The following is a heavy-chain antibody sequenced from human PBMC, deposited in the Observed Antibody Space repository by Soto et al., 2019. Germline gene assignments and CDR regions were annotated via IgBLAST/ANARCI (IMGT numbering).Heavy chain of an antibody. J-gene: IGHJ6*02. CDR3: AREIAADPHYYGMDV. CDR2: ISYDGSNK. Sequence: QVQLVESGGGVVQPGRSLRLSCVASGFTFSTYTMYWVRQAPGKGLEWVAVISYDGSNKYYADSVKGRFTISRDNSKKMLYLQMNSLRAEDTAVYYCAREIAADPHYYGMDVWGQGTTVTVSS. CDR1: GFTFSTYT. V-gene: IGHV3-30-3*01. D-gene: IGHD6-25*01.